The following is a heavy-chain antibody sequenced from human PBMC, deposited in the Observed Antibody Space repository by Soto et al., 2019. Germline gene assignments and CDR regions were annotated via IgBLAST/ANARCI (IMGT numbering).Heavy chain of an antibody. Sequence: ASVKLSCKASGYTFTSYYMHWVRQAPGQGLDWMGIINPSGGSTSYAQKFQGRVTMTRDTSTSTVYMELSSLRSEDTAVYYCARYRYRSGRYYYWVQGTLVTVSA. D-gene: IGHD6-19*01. CDR2: INPSGGST. V-gene: IGHV1-46*01. CDR3: ARYRYRSGRYYY. CDR1: GYTFTSYY. J-gene: IGHJ4*02.